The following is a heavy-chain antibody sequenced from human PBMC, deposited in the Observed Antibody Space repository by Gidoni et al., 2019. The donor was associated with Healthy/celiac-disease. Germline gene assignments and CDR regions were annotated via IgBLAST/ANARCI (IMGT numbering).Heavy chain of an antibody. D-gene: IGHD1-26*01. Sequence: QVQLQESGPGLVKPSETLSLTCTVSGGSISSYYWSWIRQPPGKGLEWIGYIYYSESTNYNPSLKSRVTISVDTSKNQFSLKLSSVTAADTAVYYCARDRQWELQTGGGAFDIWGQGTMVTVSS. CDR1: GGSISSYY. V-gene: IGHV4-59*01. J-gene: IGHJ3*02. CDR2: IYYSEST. CDR3: ARDRQWELQTGGGAFDI.